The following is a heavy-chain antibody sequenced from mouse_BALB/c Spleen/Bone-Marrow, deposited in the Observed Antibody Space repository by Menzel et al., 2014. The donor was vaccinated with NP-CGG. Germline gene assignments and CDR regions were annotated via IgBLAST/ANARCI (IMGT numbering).Heavy chain of an antibody. D-gene: IGHD1-1*01. Sequence: QVQLQQSGPELVRPGVSVKISCKGSGYTFTDYAMHWVKQSHAKSLEWIGVIITYSGNTNYNQKFKGKATMTVDKSSSTAYMELARLTSEDSAIYYCARRGYGSSPFDYWGQGPTLTVSS. CDR2: IITYSGNT. CDR1: GYTFTDYA. J-gene: IGHJ2*01. CDR3: ARRGYGSSPFDY. V-gene: IGHV1-67*01.